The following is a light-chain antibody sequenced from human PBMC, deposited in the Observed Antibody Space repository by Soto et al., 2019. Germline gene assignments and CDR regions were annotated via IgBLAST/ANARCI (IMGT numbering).Light chain of an antibody. V-gene: IGKV3-11*01. CDR2: DAS. CDR1: QSVTTH. CDR3: QQRSNWPPLIT. Sequence: IVLTQSPATLSLSPGERATLSCRAIQSVTTHLAWYQHKPGQAPRLLIYDASNRATGIPARFSGSGSGTDFTLTISSLEPEDFAVYYCQQRSNWPPLITFGQGTRLEIK. J-gene: IGKJ5*01.